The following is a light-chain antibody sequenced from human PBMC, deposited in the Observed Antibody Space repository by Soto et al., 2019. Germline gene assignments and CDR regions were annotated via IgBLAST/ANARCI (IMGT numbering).Light chain of an antibody. V-gene: IGKV3-15*01. J-gene: IGKJ3*01. CDR1: QSVYNY. Sequence: EIVMTQSPAPLSVSPGERATLSCRASQSVYNYLAWYQQKPGQAPRLLIYGASTRATGIPARFSGSGSGTEFTLTISSLQSEDFAVYYCQQYYSYPATFGPGTKVDIK. CDR3: QQYYSYPAT. CDR2: GAS.